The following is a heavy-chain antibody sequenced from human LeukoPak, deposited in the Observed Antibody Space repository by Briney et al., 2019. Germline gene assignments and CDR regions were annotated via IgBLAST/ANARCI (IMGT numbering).Heavy chain of an antibody. Sequence: KPSETLSLTCTVSGGSISSYYWSWIRQPPGKGLEWIGYIYYSGSTNYNPSLKSRVTISVDTSKNQFSLKLSSVTAADTAVYYCARHGTWFGEVHYWGQGTLVTVSS. CDR1: GGSISSYY. CDR2: IYYSGST. J-gene: IGHJ4*02. CDR3: ARHGTWFGEVHY. D-gene: IGHD3-10*01. V-gene: IGHV4-59*08.